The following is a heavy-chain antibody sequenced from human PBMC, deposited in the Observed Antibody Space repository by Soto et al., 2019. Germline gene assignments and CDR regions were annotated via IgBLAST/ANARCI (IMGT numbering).Heavy chain of an antibody. V-gene: IGHV1-2*04. D-gene: IGHD3-16*01. CDR1: GYTFTGYY. J-gene: IGHJ6*02. Sequence: ASVKVSCKASGYTFTGYYMHWVRQAPGQGLEWMGWINPNSGGTNYAQKFQGWVTMTRDTSISTAYMELSRLRSDDTAVYYCARDLSSYGDDYYYYGMDVWGQGTTVTVSS. CDR2: INPNSGGT. CDR3: ARDLSSYGDDYYYYGMDV.